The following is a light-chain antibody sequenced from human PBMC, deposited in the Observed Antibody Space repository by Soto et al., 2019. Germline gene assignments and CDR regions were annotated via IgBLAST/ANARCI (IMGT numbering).Light chain of an antibody. J-gene: IGKJ1*01. CDR2: GAS. CDR3: QQSNNWTRT. Sequence: DIVMTQSPATLSVSPGQRHTLSCTASQSVSSNLAWYQQKPGQAPRILIYGASTRATGIPARFSGSGSGTEFTLSINSLKSEDVAVYYCQQSNNWTRTFGQGTKVDIK. V-gene: IGKV3-15*01. CDR1: QSVSSN.